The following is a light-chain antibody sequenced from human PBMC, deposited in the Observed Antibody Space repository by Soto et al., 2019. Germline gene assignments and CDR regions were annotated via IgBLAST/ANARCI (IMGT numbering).Light chain of an antibody. CDR1: QSISNW. CDR3: QQSYSTPRT. V-gene: IGKV1-5*01. CDR2: DAS. J-gene: IGKJ1*01. Sequence: DIQMTQSPSTLSASVGDRVTITCRASQSISNWLAWYQQKPGKAPKLLIYDASSLESGVPSRFSGSGSGTEFTLTISSLQPDDFATYYCQQSYSTPRTFGQGTKVDIK.